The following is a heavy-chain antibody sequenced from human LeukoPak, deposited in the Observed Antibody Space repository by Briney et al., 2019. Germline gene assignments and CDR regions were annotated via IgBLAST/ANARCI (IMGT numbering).Heavy chain of an antibody. D-gene: IGHD4-17*01. CDR1: GFIFSTYW. CDR2: MNHDGSEK. Sequence: GGSLRLSCTASGFIFSTYWMNWVRQAPGKGLEWVANMNHDGSEKYYVDSAKGRFTTSRDNAKNSLYLQMNSLRAEDTAVYYCARGQVTAVTRLAAFDIWGQGTMVIVSS. J-gene: IGHJ3*02. CDR3: ARGQVTAVTRLAAFDI. V-gene: IGHV3-7*04.